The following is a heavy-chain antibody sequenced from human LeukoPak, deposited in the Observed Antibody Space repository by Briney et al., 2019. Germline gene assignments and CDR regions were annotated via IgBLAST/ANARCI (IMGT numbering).Heavy chain of an antibody. Sequence: GASVKVSCKASGYTFTSYGISWVRQAPGQGLEWMGWISAYNDNTNYAQKLQSRITMTTDPSTITAYMELRRLRSEETAVYDCARDLMLRFLEWLRAPAFDIWGQGTMVTVSS. CDR1: GYTFTSYG. CDR2: ISAYNDNT. J-gene: IGHJ3*02. D-gene: IGHD3-3*01. CDR3: ARDLMLRFLEWLRAPAFDI. V-gene: IGHV1-18*01.